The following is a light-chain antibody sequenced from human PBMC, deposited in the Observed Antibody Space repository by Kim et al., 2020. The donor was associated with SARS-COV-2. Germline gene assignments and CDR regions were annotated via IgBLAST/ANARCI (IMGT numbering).Light chain of an antibody. V-gene: IGLV4-60*03. CDR3: ETWDSNTRV. CDR1: SGHSSYI. Sequence: QPVLTQSSSASASLGSSVKLTCTLSSGHSSYIIAWHQQQPGKAPRYLMKLEGSGSYNKGSGVPDRFSGSSSGADRYLTISNLQSEDEADYYCETWDSNTRVVGTGTKVTVL. CDR2: LEGSGSY. J-gene: IGLJ1*01.